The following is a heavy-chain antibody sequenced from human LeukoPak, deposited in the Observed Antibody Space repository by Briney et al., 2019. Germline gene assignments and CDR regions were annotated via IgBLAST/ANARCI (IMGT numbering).Heavy chain of an antibody. D-gene: IGHD3-10*01. Sequence: ASVKVSCKASGGTFSSYAISWVRQAPGQGLEWMGGIIPIFGTANYAQKFQGRVTITADESTSTAYMELSSLRSEDTAVYYCARGISTMVRGVITENYFAYWGQGTLVTVSS. V-gene: IGHV1-69*13. J-gene: IGHJ4*02. CDR1: GGTFSSYA. CDR2: IIPIFGTA. CDR3: ARGISTMVRGVITENYFAY.